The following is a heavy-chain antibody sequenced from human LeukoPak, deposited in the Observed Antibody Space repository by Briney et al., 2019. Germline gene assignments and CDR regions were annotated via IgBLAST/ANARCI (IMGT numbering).Heavy chain of an antibody. D-gene: IGHD1-26*01. CDR3: ARPLSIVGATTGAFDI. V-gene: IGHV3-33*01. CDR1: GFTFSNYG. Sequence: PGGSLTLSCAASGFTFSNYGMHWVRQAPGKGLEWVAVIWYDGSNGYYADSVKGRFTISRDNSKNTLYLQMNSLRAEDTAVYYCARPLSIVGATTGAFDIWGQGTVVTVSS. J-gene: IGHJ3*02. CDR2: IWYDGSNG.